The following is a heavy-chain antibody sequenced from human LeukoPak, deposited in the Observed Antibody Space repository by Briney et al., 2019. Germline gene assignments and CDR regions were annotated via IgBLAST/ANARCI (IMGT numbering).Heavy chain of an antibody. J-gene: IGHJ4*02. CDR3: AKDSLEGSTSLSIDY. CDR2: ISWDVGST. Sequence: VGSLGLSCAASGFTFDDYAMHCVRQAPGKGLEWGSLISWDVGSTYYADSVKGRFTISRDNSKNSLYLQMNSLRAEDTALYYCAKDSLEGSTSLSIDYWGQGTLVTVSS. D-gene: IGHD1-26*01. V-gene: IGHV3-43D*03. CDR1: GFTFDDYA.